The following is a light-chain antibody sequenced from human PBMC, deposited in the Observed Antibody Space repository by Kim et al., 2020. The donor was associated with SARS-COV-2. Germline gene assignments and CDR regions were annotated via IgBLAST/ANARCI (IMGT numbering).Light chain of an antibody. V-gene: IGLV1-44*01. Sequence: GHTVTLSCSGSSSNIGTNTVSWYRQRPGTAPNLVIYNDNRRSSGVPDRFSASKSGNSASLAISGLQSDDEADYYCATTDDSLNGVVFGGGTQLTVL. J-gene: IGLJ3*02. CDR1: SSNIGTNT. CDR2: NDN. CDR3: ATTDDSLNGVV.